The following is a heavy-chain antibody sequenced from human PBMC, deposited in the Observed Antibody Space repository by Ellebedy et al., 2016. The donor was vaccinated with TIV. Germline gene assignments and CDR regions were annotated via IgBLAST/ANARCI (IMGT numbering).Heavy chain of an antibody. Sequence: PGGSLRLSCATSGFTFSSYWMHWFRQTPGKGLQWVSRINGHGSSTTYAGSVKGRLPISRDNAKTTLYLQMNSLRAEDTAEYYCARGEYFDYYHAMDFWGQGTTVTVSS. D-gene: IGHD4-17*01. V-gene: IGHV3-74*01. J-gene: IGHJ6*02. CDR2: INGHGSST. CDR1: GFTFSSYW. CDR3: ARGEYFDYYHAMDF.